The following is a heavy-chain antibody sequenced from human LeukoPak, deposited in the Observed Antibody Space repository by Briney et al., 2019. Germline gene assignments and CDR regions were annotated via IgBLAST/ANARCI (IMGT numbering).Heavy chain of an antibody. Sequence: SETLSLTCTVSGGSITNYYWSWIRQPPGKGLEWIGYIYYSGSTNYNPSLKSRATISVDTSKNQFSLKLSSVTAADTAVNYCARTGEGYYGSASYDYYYMDVWGKGTTVTVSS. CDR1: GGSITNYY. CDR2: IYYSGST. CDR3: ARTGEGYYGSASYDYYYMDV. V-gene: IGHV4-59*08. D-gene: IGHD3-10*01. J-gene: IGHJ6*03.